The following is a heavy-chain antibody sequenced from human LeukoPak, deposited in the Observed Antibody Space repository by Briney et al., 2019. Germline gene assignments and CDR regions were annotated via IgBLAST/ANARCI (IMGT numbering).Heavy chain of an antibody. CDR3: ARESTEVTPGY. CDR1: GFAFRTYS. Sequence: GGSLRLSCAASGFAFRTYSMNWVRQAPGKGLEWVSSISSSSSYIYYADSVKGRFTISRDNAKNSLYLQMNSLRAEDTAVYYCARESTEVTPGYWGQGTLVTVSS. CDR2: ISSSSSYI. V-gene: IGHV3-21*06. D-gene: IGHD4-23*01. J-gene: IGHJ4*02.